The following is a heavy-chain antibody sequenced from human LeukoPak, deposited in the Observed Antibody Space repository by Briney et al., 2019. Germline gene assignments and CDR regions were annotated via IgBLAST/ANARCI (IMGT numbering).Heavy chain of an antibody. D-gene: IGHD2-2*01. CDR1: DDSITMYY. J-gene: IGHJ5*02. V-gene: IGHV4-59*01. Sequence: SETLSLTCSVSDDSITMYYWSWIRQPPGKGLEWIGYIYYSGSTNYDPSLKSRVTISVDTSKNQFSLKLSSVTAADTAVYYCARWGYCSSTSCSKNWFDPWGQGTLVTVSS. CDR2: IYYSGST. CDR3: ARWGYCSSTSCSKNWFDP.